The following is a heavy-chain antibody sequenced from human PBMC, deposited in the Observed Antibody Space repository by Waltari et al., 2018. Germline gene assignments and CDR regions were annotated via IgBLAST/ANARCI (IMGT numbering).Heavy chain of an antibody. J-gene: IGHJ4*02. CDR3: ARSGDRWEPIDY. V-gene: IGHV1-8*01. Sequence: QVQLVQSGAEVKKPGASVKVSCKASGYTFTRYDINWVRQATGQGLEWMGWMNPNSGNAGYAQKCQGRVTMTRNTSISTEYMELSSLRSEETALYYCARSGDRWEPIDYWGQGTLVTVSS. CDR1: GYTFTRYD. D-gene: IGHD1-26*01. CDR2: MNPNSGNA.